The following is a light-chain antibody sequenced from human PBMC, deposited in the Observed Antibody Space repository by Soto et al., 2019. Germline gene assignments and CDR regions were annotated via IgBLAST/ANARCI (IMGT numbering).Light chain of an antibody. Sequence: QSVLTQPASVSGSPGQSITISCTGTSSDVGSYNLVSWYQQHPGKAPKLMIYEGSKRPSGVSNRFSGSKSGNTASLTISGLQAEYEADYYCCSYAGSSTYVFGTGTMATVL. CDR1: SSDVGSYNL. V-gene: IGLV2-23*01. CDR3: CSYAGSSTYV. J-gene: IGLJ1*01. CDR2: EGS.